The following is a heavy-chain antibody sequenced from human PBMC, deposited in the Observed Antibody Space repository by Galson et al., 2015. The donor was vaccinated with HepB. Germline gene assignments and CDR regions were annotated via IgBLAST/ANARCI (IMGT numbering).Heavy chain of an antibody. J-gene: IGHJ4*02. D-gene: IGHD2-15*01. V-gene: IGHV3-48*02. Sequence: SLRLSCAASGFTFSSYSMNWVRQAPGKGLEWVSYISSSSSTIYYADSVKGRFTISRDNAKNSLYLQMNSLRDEDTAVYYCASGRCSGGSCYSRDYYFDYWGQGTLVTVSS. CDR1: GFTFSSYS. CDR3: ASGRCSGGSCYSRDYYFDY. CDR2: ISSSSSTI.